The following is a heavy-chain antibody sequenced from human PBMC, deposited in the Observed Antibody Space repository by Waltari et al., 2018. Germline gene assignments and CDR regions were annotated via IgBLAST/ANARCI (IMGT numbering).Heavy chain of an antibody. J-gene: IGHJ4*02. D-gene: IGHD4-4*01. CDR2: INAGNGNT. CDR1: GYTFTSYA. V-gene: IGHV1-3*01. Sequence: QVQLVQSGAEVKKPGASVKVSCKASGYTFTSYAMHWVRQAPGQRLEWMGWINAGNGNTKYSQKFQGRVTITRDTSASTAYMELSSLRSKDTAVQYCARGDYSNYELDYWGQGTLVTVSS. CDR3: ARGDYSNYELDY.